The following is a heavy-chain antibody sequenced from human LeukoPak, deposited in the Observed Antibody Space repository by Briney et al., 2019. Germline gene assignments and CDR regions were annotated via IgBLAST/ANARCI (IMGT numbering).Heavy chain of an antibody. CDR1: GFTFSSYA. D-gene: IGHD3-22*01. J-gene: IGHJ4*02. V-gene: IGHV3-23*01. CDR3: AKGRPFSEYYYDSSGYFANPDY. CDR2: ISGSGGST. Sequence: GGSLRLSCAASGFTFSSYAMSWVRQAPGKGLEGVSAISGSGGSTYYADSVKGRFTISRDNSKNTLYLQMNSLRAEDTAVYYCAKGRPFSEYYYDSSGYFANPDYWGQGTLVTVSS.